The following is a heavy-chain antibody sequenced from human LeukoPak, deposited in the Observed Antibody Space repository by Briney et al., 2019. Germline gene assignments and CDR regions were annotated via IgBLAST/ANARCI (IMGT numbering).Heavy chain of an antibody. V-gene: IGHV3-74*01. D-gene: IGHD3-16*02. CDR1: GVTFSSYW. Sequence: GGSLRLSCAASGVTFSSYWMHWVRQAPGQGLVWVSRINSDGSSRNYADSVKGRFTISRDNAKNTLYLQMNSLRAEDTAVYYCASGESTFGGVIVKYWGQGALVTVSS. CDR2: INSDGSSR. CDR3: ASGESTFGGVIVKY. J-gene: IGHJ4*02.